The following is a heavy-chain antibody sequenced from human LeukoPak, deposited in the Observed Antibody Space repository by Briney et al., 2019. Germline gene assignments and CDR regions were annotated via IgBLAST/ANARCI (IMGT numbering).Heavy chain of an antibody. J-gene: IGHJ3*02. Sequence: GGSLRLSRLVSGFRFSDYDMSWIRQAPGKGLEWVSYISNDSVDKYYVDSVRGRFTISRDNAKKSMYLQMSGLRVEDTAVYYCARRDWVSGAARAFDIWGQGTMVTVSS. V-gene: IGHV3-11*04. CDR3: ARRDWVSGAARAFDI. CDR1: GFRFSDYD. D-gene: IGHD5-24*01. CDR2: ISNDSVDK.